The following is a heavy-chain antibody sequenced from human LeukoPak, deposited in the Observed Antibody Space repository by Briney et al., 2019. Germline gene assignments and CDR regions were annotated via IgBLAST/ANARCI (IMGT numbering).Heavy chain of an antibody. Sequence: GGSLRLSCAASGFTFSSYGMNWVRQAPGKGLEWVSAISASGGSTYYADSVKGRFTISRDNSKNTLHLQMNSLRAEDTAVYYCARKGYYYDSSAYYSFDYWGQGTLATVSS. CDR2: ISASGGST. D-gene: IGHD3-22*01. CDR1: GFTFSSYG. CDR3: ARKGYYYDSSAYYSFDY. V-gene: IGHV3-23*01. J-gene: IGHJ4*02.